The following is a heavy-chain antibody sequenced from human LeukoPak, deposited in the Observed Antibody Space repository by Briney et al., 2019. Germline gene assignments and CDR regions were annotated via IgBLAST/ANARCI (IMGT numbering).Heavy chain of an antibody. V-gene: IGHV3-23*01. CDR1: GFTFSSYG. J-gene: IGHJ4*02. D-gene: IGHD6-13*01. CDR3: XXXXXXGGSSSWYPLDY. CDR2: ISGSGGST. Sequence: GGSLRLSCAASGFTFSSYGMSWVRQAPGKGLEWVSAISGSGGSTYYADSVKGRFTISRDNSKNTLYLRMNSLRAEDTAVYYXXXXXXXGGSSSWYPLDYWGQGTLVTVSS.